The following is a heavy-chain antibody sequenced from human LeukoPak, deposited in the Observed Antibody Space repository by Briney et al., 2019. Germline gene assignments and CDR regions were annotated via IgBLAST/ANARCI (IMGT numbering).Heavy chain of an antibody. V-gene: IGHV3-7*01. D-gene: IGHD1-1*01. J-gene: IGHJ4*02. CDR2: IKQDGSEK. CDR1: GFTFSSHW. CDR3: ARGYGNYFDY. Sequence: GGSLRLSCAASGFTFSSHWMSWVRQAPGKRLEWVANIKQDGSEKYYVDSVKGRFTISRDNAKNSLYLQMNSLRAEDTAAYYCARGYGNYFDYWGQGTLVTVSS.